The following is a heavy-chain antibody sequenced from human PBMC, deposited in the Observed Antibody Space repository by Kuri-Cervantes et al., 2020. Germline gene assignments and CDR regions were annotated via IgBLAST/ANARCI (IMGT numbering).Heavy chain of an antibody. CDR1: GFTFSIYA. Sequence: GGSLRLSCAASGFTFSIYAMSWVRQAPGKGLEWVSGISARGSSTYYADSVRGRFTISRDDSKNTLYLQMNSLRAEDTAVYYCAKGGSYDILTGYRHYYTFNTMDVWGQGTTVTVSS. J-gene: IGHJ6*02. D-gene: IGHD3-9*01. CDR3: AKGGSYDILTGYRHYYTFNTMDV. CDR2: ISARGSST. V-gene: IGHV3-23*01.